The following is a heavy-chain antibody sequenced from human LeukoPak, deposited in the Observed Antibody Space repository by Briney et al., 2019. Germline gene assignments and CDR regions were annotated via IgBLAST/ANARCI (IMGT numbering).Heavy chain of an antibody. J-gene: IGHJ4*02. Sequence: SETLSLTCTVSGGSVSSGSYYWSWIRQPPGKGLEWIGYIYYSGSTNYNPSLKSRVTISVDTSKNQFSLKLGSVTAADTAVYYCARGPKYSYGPPRDYWGQGTLVTVSS. CDR1: GGSVSSGSYY. V-gene: IGHV4-61*01. D-gene: IGHD5-18*01. CDR2: IYYSGST. CDR3: ARGPKYSYGPPRDY.